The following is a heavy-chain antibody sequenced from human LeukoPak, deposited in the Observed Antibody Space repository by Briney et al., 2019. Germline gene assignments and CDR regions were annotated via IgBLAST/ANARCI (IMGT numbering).Heavy chain of an antibody. CDR1: VGSFSGYY. V-gene: IGHV4-34*01. Sequence: SETLSLTCAVYVGSFSGYYWSWIRQPPGKGLEWIGEINHSRSTNYNPSLKSRVTISVDTSKNQFSLKLNSVTAADTAVYYCARRPRNTGPSGQDYWGQGTPVTVSS. CDR2: INHSRST. J-gene: IGHJ4*02. CDR3: ARRPRNTGPSGQDY. D-gene: IGHD2-8*02.